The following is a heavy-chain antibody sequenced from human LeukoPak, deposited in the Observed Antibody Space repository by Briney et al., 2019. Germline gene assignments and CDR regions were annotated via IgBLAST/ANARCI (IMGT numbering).Heavy chain of an antibody. J-gene: IGHJ4*02. CDR2: ISYDGSNK. CDR1: GFTFSSYG. V-gene: IGHV3-30*03. D-gene: IGHD1-14*01. CDR3: ATAPDRVPIDH. Sequence: GGSLRLSCAASGFTFSSYGMHWVRQAPGKGLEWVAVISYDGSNKYYADSVKGRFTISRDNSKNTLYLQMNSLRAEDTAVYYCATAPDRVPIDHWGQGTLVTVSS.